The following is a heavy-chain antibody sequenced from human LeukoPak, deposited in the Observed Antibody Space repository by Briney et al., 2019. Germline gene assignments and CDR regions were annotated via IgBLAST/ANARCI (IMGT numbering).Heavy chain of an antibody. CDR3: AREDIRRDYFDY. V-gene: IGHV3-48*03. D-gene: IGHD3-3*02. CDR1: GVTFSSYE. Sequence: GGSLRLSCAASGVTFSSYETSWVRQALGGGVWWVSYISGSGVNMYYADSVKGRFTIYRDDAKNSLYMQMNSLRAEDTAVYYCAREDIRRDYFDYWGQGTLVTVSS. J-gene: IGHJ4*02. CDR2: ISGSGVNM.